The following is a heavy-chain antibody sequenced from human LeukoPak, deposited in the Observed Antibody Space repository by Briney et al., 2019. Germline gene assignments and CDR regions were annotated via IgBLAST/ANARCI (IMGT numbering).Heavy chain of an antibody. D-gene: IGHD5-12*01. CDR3: ARGYSGYGLGEDY. CDR2: ISYDGSSK. CDR1: GFTFSSHA. J-gene: IGHJ4*02. V-gene: IGHV3-30*04. Sequence: GGSLRLSCAASGFTFSSHAMHWVRQAPGKGLEWVAVISYDGSSKYYADSVKGRFTISRDNSKNTLYLQMNSLRAEDTAVYYCARGYSGYGLGEDYWGQGTLVTVSS.